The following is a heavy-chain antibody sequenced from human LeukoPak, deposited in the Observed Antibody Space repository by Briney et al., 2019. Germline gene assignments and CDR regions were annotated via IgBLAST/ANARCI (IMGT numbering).Heavy chain of an antibody. Sequence: PSQTLSLTCTVSGGSISSGGYYWSWIRQHPGTGLEWIGYIYYSGSTYYNPSLKSRVTISVDTSKNQFSLKLSSVTAADTAVYYCARGSTTAAATDYFGYWGQGTLVTVSS. CDR2: IYYSGST. J-gene: IGHJ4*02. CDR3: ARGSTTAAATDYFGY. V-gene: IGHV4-31*03. CDR1: GGSISSGGYY. D-gene: IGHD6-13*01.